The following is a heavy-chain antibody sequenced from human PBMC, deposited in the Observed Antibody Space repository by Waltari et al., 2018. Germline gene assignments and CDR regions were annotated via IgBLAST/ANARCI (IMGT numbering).Heavy chain of an antibody. J-gene: IGHJ4*02. D-gene: IGHD5-12*01. Sequence: EVQLVESGGGLVKPGGSLRLSCAASGFTFSSYSMNGVRQAPGKGLEWVSSISSSSSYIYYADSVKGRFTISRDNAKNSLYLQMNSLRAEDTAVYYCARDRVATTEYYFDYWGQGTLVTVSS. CDR3: ARDRVATTEYYFDY. CDR2: ISSSSSYI. CDR1: GFTFSSYS. V-gene: IGHV3-21*01.